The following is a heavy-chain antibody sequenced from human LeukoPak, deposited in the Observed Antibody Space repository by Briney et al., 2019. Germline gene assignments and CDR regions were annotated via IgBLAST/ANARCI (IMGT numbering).Heavy chain of an antibody. CDR2: IYYSGST. D-gene: IGHD3-3*01. V-gene: IGHV4-59*01. J-gene: IGHJ5*02. CDR1: GGSISSYY. CDR3: ARSDFWSGYYHGYNWFDP. Sequence: SETLSLTCTVSGGSISSYYWSWIRQPPGKGLEWIGYIYYSGSTNYNPSLKSRVTISVDTSNNQFSLKLSSVTAADTAVYYCARSDFWSGYYHGYNWFDPWGQGTLVTVSS.